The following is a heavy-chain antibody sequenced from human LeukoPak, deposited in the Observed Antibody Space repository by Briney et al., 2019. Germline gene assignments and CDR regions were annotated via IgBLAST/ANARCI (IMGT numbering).Heavy chain of an antibody. CDR3: ARDRLGDGYIREFNS. D-gene: IGHD5-24*01. V-gene: IGHV3-7*01. Sequence: PGGSLRLSCAASGFSFSSQWMSWVRQAPGKGLEWVAIINRGGTGKYYVDSVKGRFTISRDNAENSLYLHMNSLRAEDTAIYYCARDRLGDGYIREFNSWGQGTLVIVSS. CDR2: INRGGTGK. J-gene: IGHJ4*02. CDR1: GFSFSSQW.